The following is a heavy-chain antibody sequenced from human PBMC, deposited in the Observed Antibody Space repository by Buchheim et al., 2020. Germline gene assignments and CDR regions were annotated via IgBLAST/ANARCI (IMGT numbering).Heavy chain of an antibody. CDR2: IGSGGSYI. D-gene: IGHD3-10*01. Sequence: EVQLVESGGGLVKPGGSLRLSCAASGFTFSNYIMNWVRQAPGRGLEGVSSIGSGGSYISYADSVKGRFTISRDNARNSVYLQMDSLRAEDTAVYYCARAGTSGSYYHPNYNWFDPWGQGTL. CDR3: ARAGTSGSYYHPNYNWFDP. J-gene: IGHJ5*02. V-gene: IGHV3-21*02. CDR1: GFTFSNYI.